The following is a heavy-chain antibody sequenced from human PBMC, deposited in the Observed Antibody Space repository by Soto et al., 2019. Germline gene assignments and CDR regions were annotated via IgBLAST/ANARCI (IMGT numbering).Heavy chain of an antibody. V-gene: IGHV5-51*01. CDR3: ARLGDGSGFLLPPRR. J-gene: IGHJ1*01. CDR2: IKPGNSDT. Sequence: GESRKISCKASGYNFDDYWIGWVRQLSGKGLEYMGIIKPGNSDTKYTPPFQGQVTVSADRSTSTAYLQWNSLKASDSATYYCARLGDGSGFLLPPRRWGPGTLVTVSS. D-gene: IGHD1-1*01. CDR1: GYNFDDYW.